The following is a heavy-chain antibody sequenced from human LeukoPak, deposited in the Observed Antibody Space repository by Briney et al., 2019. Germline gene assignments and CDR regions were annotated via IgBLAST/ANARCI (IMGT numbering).Heavy chain of an antibody. Sequence: SETLSLTCTVSGYSISSGYYWGWIRQPPGKGLEWIGEINHSGSTNYNPSLKSRVTISVDTSKNQFSLKLSSVTAADTAVYYCAAPGQLQSYFDYWGQGTLVTVSS. CDR2: INHSGST. V-gene: IGHV4-38-2*02. CDR3: AAPGQLQSYFDY. D-gene: IGHD6-13*01. CDR1: GYSISSGYY. J-gene: IGHJ4*02.